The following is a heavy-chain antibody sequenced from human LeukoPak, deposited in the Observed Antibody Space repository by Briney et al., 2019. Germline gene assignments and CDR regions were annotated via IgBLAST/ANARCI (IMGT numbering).Heavy chain of an antibody. J-gene: IGHJ6*02. CDR2: INPNSGGT. CDR3: ARSFGCSSTSCYDGPDV. D-gene: IGHD2-2*01. V-gene: IGHV1-2*02. CDR1: GYTFTGYY. Sequence: AASVKVSFKASGYTFTGYYMHWVRQAPGQGPEWMGWINPNSGGTNYAQKFQGRVTMTRGTSISTAYMEPSRLRSDDTAVYYCARSFGCSSTSCYDGPDVWGQGTTVTVSS.